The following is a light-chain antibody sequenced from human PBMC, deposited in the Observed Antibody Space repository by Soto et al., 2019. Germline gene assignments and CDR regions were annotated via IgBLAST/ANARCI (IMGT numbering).Light chain of an antibody. CDR2: GAS. Sequence: EVVMTQSPATLSVSPGGRATLSWRASQSISDTLAWYQQKPGQAPRLLIYGASSRATGIPDRFSGSGSGTDFTLNISRLEPEDFAVYYCQEYGSSPLAFGGMTKVAIK. J-gene: IGKJ4*01. V-gene: IGKV3-20*01. CDR1: QSISDT. CDR3: QEYGSSPLA.